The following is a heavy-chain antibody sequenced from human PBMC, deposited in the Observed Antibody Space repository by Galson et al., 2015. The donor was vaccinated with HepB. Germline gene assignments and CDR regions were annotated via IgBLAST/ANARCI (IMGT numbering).Heavy chain of an antibody. CDR2: INAGNGNT. CDR3: ARELRRTGGITMVRGAPGY. D-gene: IGHD3-10*01. CDR1: GYTFTSYA. V-gene: IGHV1-3*01. J-gene: IGHJ4*02. Sequence: SVKVSCKASGYTFTSYAMHWVRQAPGQRLEWMGWINAGNGNTKYSQKFQGRVTITRDTSASTAYMELSSLRSEDTAVYYCARELRRTGGITMVRGAPGYWGQGTLVTVSS.